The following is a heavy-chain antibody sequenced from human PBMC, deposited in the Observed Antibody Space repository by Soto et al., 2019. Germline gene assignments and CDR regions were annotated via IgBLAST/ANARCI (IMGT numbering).Heavy chain of an antibody. CDR2: IYYSGST. CDR1: GGSISSGDYY. V-gene: IGHV4-30-4*01. J-gene: IGHJ6*02. Sequence: SETLSLTCTVSGGSISSGDYYWSWIRQPPGKGLEWIGYIYYSGSTYYNPSLKSRVTISVDTSKNQFSLKLSSVTAADTAVYYCARHVGTGTTDYYYYGMDVWGQGTTVTVSS. CDR3: ARHVGTGTTDYYYYGMDV. D-gene: IGHD1-7*01.